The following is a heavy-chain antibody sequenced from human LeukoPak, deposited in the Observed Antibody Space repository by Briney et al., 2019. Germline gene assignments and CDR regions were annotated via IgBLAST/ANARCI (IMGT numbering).Heavy chain of an antibody. CDR3: ARAATVVTGLFDY. J-gene: IGHJ4*02. CDR1: GFIFSSYW. V-gene: IGHV3-74*01. Sequence: GGSLRLSCAASGFIFSSYWMHWVRQVPGKGLVWVSRINSDESDTNYADSVKGRFTISRDNAKNTLYLQMNILRAEDTAVYYCARAATVVTGLFDYWGQGTLVTVSS. CDR2: INSDESDT. D-gene: IGHD4-23*01.